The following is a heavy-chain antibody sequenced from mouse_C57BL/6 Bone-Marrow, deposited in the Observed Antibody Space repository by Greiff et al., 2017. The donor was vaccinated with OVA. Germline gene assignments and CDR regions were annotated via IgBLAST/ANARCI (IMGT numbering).Heavy chain of an antibody. Sequence: LVESGAELVRPGASVKLSCTASGFNIKDDYMHWVKQRPEQGLEWIGWIDPENGDTEYASKFQGKATITADTSSNTAYLQLSSLTSEDTAVYYCTTGDGYYSYYFDYWGQGTTLTVSS. V-gene: IGHV14-4*01. D-gene: IGHD2-3*01. CDR3: TTGDGYYSYYFDY. CDR2: IDPENGDT. J-gene: IGHJ2*01. CDR1: GFNIKDDY.